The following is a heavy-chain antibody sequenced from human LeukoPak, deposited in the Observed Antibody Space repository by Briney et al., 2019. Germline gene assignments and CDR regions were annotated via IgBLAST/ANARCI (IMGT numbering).Heavy chain of an antibody. Sequence: SVKVSCKASGGTFSSYAISWVRQAPGQGLEWMGGIIPIFGTANYAQKFQGRVTITADESTSTAYMELSSLRSEDTAVYYCARCGGDCYSNWFDPWGQGTLVTVSS. V-gene: IGHV1-69*13. CDR3: ARCGGDCYSNWFDP. CDR2: IIPIFGTA. D-gene: IGHD2-21*02. J-gene: IGHJ5*02. CDR1: GGTFSSYA.